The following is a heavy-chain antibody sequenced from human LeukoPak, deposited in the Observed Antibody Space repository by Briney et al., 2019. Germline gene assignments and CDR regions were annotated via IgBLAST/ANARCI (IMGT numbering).Heavy chain of an antibody. CDR1: GYSISSGYY. V-gene: IGHV4-38-2*01. Sequence: SETLSLTCAVSGYSISSGYYWGWIRQPPGKGLEWIGSIHHSGGTYYNPSLKSRVTISVDTSKNQFSLKLSSVTAADTAVYYCARSKIAVAAPFDYWGQGTLVTVSS. J-gene: IGHJ4*02. CDR3: ARSKIAVAAPFDY. CDR2: IHHSGGT. D-gene: IGHD6-19*01.